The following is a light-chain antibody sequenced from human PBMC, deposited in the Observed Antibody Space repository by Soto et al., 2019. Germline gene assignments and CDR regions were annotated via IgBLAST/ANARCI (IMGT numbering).Light chain of an antibody. V-gene: IGKV3D-15*01. Sequence: EIFMTQSPATLSVSPGETATLSCWASQSVSSSLAWYQQKPGQAPRLLIYDASNRATGIPARFSGSGSGTDFTLTISSLQSEDFAVYYCQQYHNWPITFGQGTRLEIK. J-gene: IGKJ5*01. CDR3: QQYHNWPIT. CDR2: DAS. CDR1: QSVSSS.